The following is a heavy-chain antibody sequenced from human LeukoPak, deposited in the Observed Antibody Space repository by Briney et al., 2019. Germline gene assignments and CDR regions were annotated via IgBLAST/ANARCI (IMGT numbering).Heavy chain of an antibody. CDR1: GFTSGDYA. V-gene: IGHV3-49*04. Sequence: GGSLRLSCTASGFTSGDYAMSWVRQAPGKGLEWVGFIRSKAYGGTTEYAASVKGRFTISRDDSKSIAYLQMNSLKTEDTAVYYCTREGAAYGSGSYYFDYWGQGTLVTVSS. CDR2: IRSKAYGGTT. J-gene: IGHJ4*02. CDR3: TREGAAYGSGSYYFDY. D-gene: IGHD3-10*01.